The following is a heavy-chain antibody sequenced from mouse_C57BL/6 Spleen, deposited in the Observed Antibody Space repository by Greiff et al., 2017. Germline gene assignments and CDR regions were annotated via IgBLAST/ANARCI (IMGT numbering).Heavy chain of an antibody. CDR2: IDPSDSET. J-gene: IGHJ4*01. Sequence: QVQLKQPGAELVRPGSSVKLSCKASGYTFTSYWMHWVKQRPIQGLEWIGNIDPSDSETHYNQKFKDKATLTVDKSSSTAYMQLSSLTSEDSAVYYCARGTGRRAMDYWGQGTSVTVSS. CDR1: GYTFTSYW. V-gene: IGHV1-52*01. CDR3: ARGTGRRAMDY. D-gene: IGHD3-3*01.